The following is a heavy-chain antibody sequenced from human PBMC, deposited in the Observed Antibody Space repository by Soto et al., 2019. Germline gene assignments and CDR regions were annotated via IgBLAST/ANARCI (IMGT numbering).Heavy chain of an antibody. CDR3: ERDVLSGSYYNWFDP. V-gene: IGHV1-69*13. D-gene: IGHD1-26*01. J-gene: IGHJ5*02. CDR1: GGTFSSYA. Sequence: GASVKVSCKASGGTFSSYAISWVRQAPGQGLEWMGGIIPIFGTANYAQKFQGRVTITADESTSTAYMELSSLRSEDTAVYYCERDVLSGSYYNWFDPWGQGTLVTVSS. CDR2: IIPIFGTA.